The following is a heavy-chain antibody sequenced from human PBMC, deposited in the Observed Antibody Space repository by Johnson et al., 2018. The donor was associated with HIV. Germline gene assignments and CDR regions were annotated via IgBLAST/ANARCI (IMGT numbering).Heavy chain of an antibody. CDR1: GFTVSSNY. Sequence: VQLVESGGGVVQPGGSLRLSCAASGFTVSSNYMSWVRQAPGKGLEWVSVIYSGGSTYYADSVKGRFTISRDNSKNTLYLQMNSLRAEDTAVYYCARYQGSNDYGDYSGRSDAFDIWGQGTMVTVSS. V-gene: IGHV3-66*01. CDR2: IYSGGST. J-gene: IGHJ3*02. CDR3: ARYQGSNDYGDYSGRSDAFDI. D-gene: IGHD4-17*01.